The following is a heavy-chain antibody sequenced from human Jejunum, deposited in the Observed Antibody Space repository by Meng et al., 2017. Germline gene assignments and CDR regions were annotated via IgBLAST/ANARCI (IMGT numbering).Heavy chain of an antibody. CDR3: ARDPLINNFYFDY. CDR2: ITYSGSTT. V-gene: IGHV3-23*01. D-gene: IGHD3-22*01. CDR1: GFTFTTYA. J-gene: IGHJ4*02. Sequence: GESLKISCAASGFTFTTYAMTWVRRAPGKGLEWVSLITYSGSTTYYADSVRGRFTISRDNSKNTLYLQMNSLRADDTAIYFCARDPLINNFYFDYWGLGTLVTVSS.